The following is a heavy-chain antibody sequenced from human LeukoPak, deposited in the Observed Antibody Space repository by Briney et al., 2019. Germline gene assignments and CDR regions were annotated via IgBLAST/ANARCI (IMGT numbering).Heavy chain of an antibody. CDR3: ARELKESSGYWTSRGPWGWLDT. CDR2: IYYSGTT. D-gene: IGHD3-22*01. J-gene: IGHJ5*02. Sequence: PSETLSLTCTVSGGSISSSSYYWGWIRQPPGKGLEWIGSIYYSGTTYYNPSLKSRVTISVDTSKNQFSLKLSSVTAADTAVYYCARELKESSGYWTSRGPWGWLDTWGQGTLVTVSS. CDR1: GGSISSSSYY. V-gene: IGHV4-39*02.